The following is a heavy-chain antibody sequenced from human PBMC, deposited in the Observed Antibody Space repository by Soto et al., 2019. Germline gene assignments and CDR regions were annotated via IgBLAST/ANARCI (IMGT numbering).Heavy chain of an antibody. CDR3: ARVVSYQLLEEYYGMDV. V-gene: IGHV6-1*01. CDR1: GDSVSSNSAA. J-gene: IGHJ6*02. Sequence: SQTLSLTCAISGDSVSSNSAAWNWTRQSPSRGLEWLGRTYYRSKWYNDYAVSVKSRITINPDTSKNQFSLQLNSVTPEDTAVYYCARVVSYQLLEEYYGMDVWVQGTTVTVSS. D-gene: IGHD2-2*01. CDR2: TYYRSKWYN.